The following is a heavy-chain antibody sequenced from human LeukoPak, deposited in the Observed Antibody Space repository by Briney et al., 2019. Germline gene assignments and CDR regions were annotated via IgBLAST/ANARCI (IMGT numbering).Heavy chain of an antibody. CDR3: ARKSGDGYYFDY. V-gene: IGHV4-61*01. D-gene: IGHD5-24*01. CDR2: IYYSGST. Sequence: SETLSLTCTVSGGSISSSSYYWSWIRQPPGKGLEWIGYIYYSGSTNYNPSLKSRVTISVDTSKNQFSLKLSSVTAADTAVYYCARKSGDGYYFDYWGQGALVTVSS. CDR1: GGSISSSSYY. J-gene: IGHJ4*02.